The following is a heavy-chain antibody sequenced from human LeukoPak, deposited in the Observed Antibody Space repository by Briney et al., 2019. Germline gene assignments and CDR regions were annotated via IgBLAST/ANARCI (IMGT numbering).Heavy chain of an antibody. CDR3: ARDESGYSYGYSAY. V-gene: IGHV4-59*12. Sequence: SETLSLTCTISGGSISSYYWSWIRQPPGKGLEWIGYIYYTGSTNHNPSLKSRVTISVDTSKNQFSLKLSSVTAADTAVYYCARDESGYSYGYSAYWGQGTLVTVSS. D-gene: IGHD5-18*01. J-gene: IGHJ4*02. CDR2: IYYTGST. CDR1: GGSISSYY.